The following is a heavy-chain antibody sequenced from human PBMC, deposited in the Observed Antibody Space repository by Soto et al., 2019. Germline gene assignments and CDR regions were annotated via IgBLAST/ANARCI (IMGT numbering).Heavy chain of an antibody. CDR2: IYHSGST. V-gene: IGHV4-4*02. CDR1: SGSISSSNW. J-gene: IGHJ6*03. CDR3: ARVAPGIAAAGAYYYYYYYMDV. D-gene: IGHD6-13*01. Sequence: PSETLSLTCAVSSGSISSSNWWSWVRQPPGKGLEWIGEIYHSGSTNYNPSLKSRVTISVDKSKNQFSLKLSSVTAADTAVYYCARVAPGIAAAGAYYYYYYYMDVWGKGTTVTVSS.